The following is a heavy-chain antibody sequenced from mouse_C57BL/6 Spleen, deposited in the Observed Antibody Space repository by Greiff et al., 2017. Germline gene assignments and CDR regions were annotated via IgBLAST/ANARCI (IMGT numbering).Heavy chain of an antibody. D-gene: IGHD1-1*01. V-gene: IGHV1-42*01. CDR3: ARRTTVVGPDWYLDV. Sequence: EVQLQQSGPELVKPGASVKISCKASGYSFTGYYMNWVKQSPEKSLEWIGEINPSTGGTTYNQKFKAKATLTVDKSSSTAYMQLKSLTSEDSAVYYCARRTTVVGPDWYLDVWGKGTTVTVSS. CDR1: GYSFTGYY. CDR2: INPSTGGT. J-gene: IGHJ1*03.